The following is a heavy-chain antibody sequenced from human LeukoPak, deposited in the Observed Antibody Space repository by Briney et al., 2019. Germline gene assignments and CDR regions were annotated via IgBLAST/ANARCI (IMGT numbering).Heavy chain of an antibody. Sequence: SETLSLTCTVSGGSVTNTNYYWAWIRQPPGEGLEWIGSVYHSGITYYNPSLKSRVTISVDTSKNQFSLKLSSVTAADTAVYSCARQRTVGATRGGFDYYSYRAVGGKGPPAPVSS. CDR3: ARQRTVGATRGGFDYYSYRAV. CDR2: VYHSGIT. J-gene: IGHJ6*03. V-gene: IGHV4-39*01. CDR1: GGSVTNTNYY. D-gene: IGHD1-26*01.